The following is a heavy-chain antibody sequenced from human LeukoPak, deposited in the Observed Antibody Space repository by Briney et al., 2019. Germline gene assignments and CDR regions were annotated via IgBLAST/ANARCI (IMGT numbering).Heavy chain of an antibody. V-gene: IGHV1-18*01. CDR1: GYTFTSYG. D-gene: IGHD3-22*01. CDR2: ISAYNGNT. Sequence: ASVKVSCKASGYTFTSYGISWVRQAPGQGLEWMGWISAYNGNTNYAQKLQGRVTMTTDTSTGTAYMELRSLRSDDTAVYYCARVGEITMIVVDTDYWGQGTLVTVSS. J-gene: IGHJ4*02. CDR3: ARVGEITMIVVDTDY.